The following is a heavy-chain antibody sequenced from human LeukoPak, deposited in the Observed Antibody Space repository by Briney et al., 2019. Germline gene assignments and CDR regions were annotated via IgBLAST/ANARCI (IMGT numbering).Heavy chain of an antibody. CDR2: IKQDGSEK. J-gene: IGHJ5*02. D-gene: IGHD3-10*01. CDR3: AKGSITMVRGVLNWFDP. CDR1: GFTFSSYW. V-gene: IGHV3-7*03. Sequence: GGSLRLSCAASGFTFSSYWMSWVRQAPGKGLEWVANIKQDGSEKYYADSVKGRFTISRDNAKNSLYLQMNSLRAEDTALYYCAKGSITMVRGVLNWFDPWGQGTLVTVSS.